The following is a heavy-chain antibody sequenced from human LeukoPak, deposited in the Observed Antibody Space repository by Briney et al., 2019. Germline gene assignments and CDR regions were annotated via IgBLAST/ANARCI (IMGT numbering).Heavy chain of an antibody. CDR3: ARHHVGSDYFDY. CDR1: GGSISSYY. CDR2: IYYSGST. Sequence: PPETLSLTCTVSGGSISSYYWSWIRQPPGKGLEWIGYIYYSGSTNYNPSLKSRVTISVDTSKNQFSLKLSSVTAADTAVYYCARHHVGSDYFDYWGQGTLVTVSS. J-gene: IGHJ4*02. V-gene: IGHV4-59*08. D-gene: IGHD2-15*01.